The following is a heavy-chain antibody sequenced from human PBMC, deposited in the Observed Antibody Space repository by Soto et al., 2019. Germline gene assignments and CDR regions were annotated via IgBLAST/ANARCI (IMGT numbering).Heavy chain of an antibody. Sequence: ASVKVSCKSSGYTFSTSGISWVRQAPGQGLEWMGWISTYNGDANYAQRFQGRATMTTDTSTSTTFMELRSLRSDDTAVYYCAREGPRPYYYYGMDVWGQGTTVTVSS. D-gene: IGHD6-6*01. V-gene: IGHV1-18*01. CDR3: AREGPRPYYYYGMDV. CDR1: GYTFSTSG. J-gene: IGHJ6*02. CDR2: ISTYNGDA.